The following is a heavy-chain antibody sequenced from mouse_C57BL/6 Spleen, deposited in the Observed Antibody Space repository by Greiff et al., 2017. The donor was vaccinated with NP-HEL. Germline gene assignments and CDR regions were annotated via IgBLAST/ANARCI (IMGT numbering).Heavy chain of an antibody. J-gene: IGHJ4*01. CDR2: IDPSDSYT. CDR1: GYTFTSYW. CDR3: ARGGYYGSMDY. V-gene: IGHV1-50*01. Sequence: QVQLQQPGAELVKPGASVKLSCKASGYTFTSYWMQWVKQRPGQGLEWIGEIDPSDSYTNYNQKFKGKATLTVDTSSSTAYMQLSSLTSEDSAVYCCARGGYYGSMDYWGQGTSVTVSS. D-gene: IGHD1-1*01.